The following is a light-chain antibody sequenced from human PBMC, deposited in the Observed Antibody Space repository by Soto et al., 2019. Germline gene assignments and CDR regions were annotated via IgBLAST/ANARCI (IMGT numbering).Light chain of an antibody. Sequence: NVFTQSPGTLSLSPGERATLSCRASQSVSSDYLAWYQQKPGQTPKVLIYRAYSRATGIPDRFSCSGSGTDVTLTVSRLEPEDVAVYYCQQYGSSPLTFGGGTKV. CDR2: RAY. CDR3: QQYGSSPLT. CDR1: QSVSSDY. V-gene: IGKV3-20*01. J-gene: IGKJ4*01.